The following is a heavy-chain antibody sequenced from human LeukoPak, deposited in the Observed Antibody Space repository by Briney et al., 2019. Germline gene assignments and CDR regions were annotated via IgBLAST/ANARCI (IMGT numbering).Heavy chain of an antibody. D-gene: IGHD1-14*01. CDR2: SYSDSNT. V-gene: IGHV3-53*01. J-gene: IGHJ3*02. CDR3: VRKNRDFNAAFDI. Sequence: GSLRLSCAASGFTVSNNYMSWVRQAPGKGLEWVSISYSDSNTNYADSVKGRFTISRDTSQNTLSLQMNSLRAEDTAVYYCVRKNRDFNAAFDIWGQGTVVTVSS. CDR1: GFTVSNNY.